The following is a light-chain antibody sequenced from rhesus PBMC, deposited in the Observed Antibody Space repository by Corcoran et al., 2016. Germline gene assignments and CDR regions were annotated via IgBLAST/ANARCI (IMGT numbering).Light chain of an antibody. Sequence: DIQMTQSPSSLSAPVGDKVTITCRASQGISSWLAWYQQKPGKAPKLLIYKASRLQSGVPSRVSCSGSGTDFTLAISSLQSEDFATYYCRQYSSRPPTIGQGTKVEIK. CDR2: KAS. CDR3: RQYSSRPPT. J-gene: IGKJ1*01. CDR1: QGISSW. V-gene: IGKV1-22*01.